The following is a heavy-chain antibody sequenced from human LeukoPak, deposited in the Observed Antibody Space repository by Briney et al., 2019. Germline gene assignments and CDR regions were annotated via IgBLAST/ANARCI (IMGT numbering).Heavy chain of an antibody. CDR3: ARHSLSSGYYD. Sequence: TSETLSLTCTVSGGSISSYYWSWIRQPPGKGLEWIGYIYYSGSTNYNPSLKSRVTISVDTSKNQFSLKLSSVTAADTAVYYCARHSLSSGYYDWGQGTLVTVSS. J-gene: IGHJ4*02. CDR2: IYYSGST. CDR1: GGSISSYY. D-gene: IGHD3-22*01. V-gene: IGHV4-59*08.